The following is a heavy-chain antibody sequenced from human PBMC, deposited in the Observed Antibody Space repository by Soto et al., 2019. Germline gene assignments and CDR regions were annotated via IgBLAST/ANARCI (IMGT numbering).Heavy chain of an antibody. CDR1: AYSFTSYW. CDR3: ARHPPYDSSGLSFQH. D-gene: IGHD3-22*01. CDR2: IYPGDSDT. Sequence: HGESLKISCKGSAYSFTSYWIGWVRKMPGKDLEWMGIIYPGDSDTRYSPSFQGQVTISADKSTSTAYLQWSSLKASDTAMYYCARHPPYDSSGLSFQHWGQGTLVTV. J-gene: IGHJ1*01. V-gene: IGHV5-51*01.